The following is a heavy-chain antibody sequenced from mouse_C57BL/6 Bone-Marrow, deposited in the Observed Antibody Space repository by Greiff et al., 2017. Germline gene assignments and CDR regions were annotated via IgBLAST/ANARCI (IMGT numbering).Heavy chain of an antibody. CDR3: ARFAY. V-gene: IGHV1-26*01. Sequence: VQLQQSGPELVKPGASVKISCKASGYTFTDYYMNWVKQSHGQSLEWIGDINPNNGGTSYNQKFKGKATLTVDKSSSTAYMELRSLTSEDSAVYYCARFAYWGQGTLVTVSA. J-gene: IGHJ3*01. CDR2: INPNNGGT. CDR1: GYTFTDYY.